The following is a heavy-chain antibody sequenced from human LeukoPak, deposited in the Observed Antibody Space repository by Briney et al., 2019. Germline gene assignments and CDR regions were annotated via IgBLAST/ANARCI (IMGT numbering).Heavy chain of an antibody. CDR2: VSYSGST. CDR3: ARGRQQLEYYYYYMDV. CDR1: GGSISSYY. V-gene: IGHV4-59*12. D-gene: IGHD6-13*01. Sequence: SETLSLTCTVSGGSISSYYWSWVRQPPGKGLEWIGYVSYSGSTDYNPSLKSRVIISIDTSKNQFSLRLSSVTAADTAVYYCARGRQQLEYYYYYMDVWGKGTTVTVSS. J-gene: IGHJ6*03.